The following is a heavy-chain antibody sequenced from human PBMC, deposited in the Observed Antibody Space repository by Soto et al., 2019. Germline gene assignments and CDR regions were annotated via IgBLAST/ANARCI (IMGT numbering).Heavy chain of an antibody. CDR3: ARDLIVVVPAAMEAGGYYYYGMDV. D-gene: IGHD2-2*01. J-gene: IGHJ6*02. CDR1: GFTVSSNY. Sequence: EVQLVESGGGLVQPGGSLRLSCAASGFTVSSNYMSWVRQAPGKGLEWVSVIYSGGSTYYADSVKGRFTISRHNSKNTLYLQMNSLRAEDTAVYYCARDLIVVVPAAMEAGGYYYYGMDVWGQGTTVTVSS. CDR2: IYSGGST. V-gene: IGHV3-53*04.